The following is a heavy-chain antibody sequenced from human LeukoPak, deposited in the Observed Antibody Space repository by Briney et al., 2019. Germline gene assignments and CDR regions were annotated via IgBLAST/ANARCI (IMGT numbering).Heavy chain of an antibody. CDR1: GFTFSTYG. CDR3: ARDGTYYYDSSGYYAEYFRH. J-gene: IGHJ1*01. V-gene: IGHV3-33*01. Sequence: GGSLRLSCAASGFTFSTYGMHWVRQAPGKGLEWVAVIWYDGSNKYYADSVKGRFTISRDNSKNTLYLQMNSLRAEDTAVYYCARDGTYYYDSSGYYAEYFRHWGQGTLVTVSS. CDR2: IWYDGSNK. D-gene: IGHD3-22*01.